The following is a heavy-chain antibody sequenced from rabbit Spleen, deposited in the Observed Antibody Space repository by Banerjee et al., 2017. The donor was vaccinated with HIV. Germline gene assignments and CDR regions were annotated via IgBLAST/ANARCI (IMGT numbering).Heavy chain of an antibody. CDR2: INATTGKA. D-gene: IGHD4-1*01. CDR1: GFSFSNKAV. V-gene: IGHV1S45*01. Sequence: QEQLEESGGGLVQPEGSLTLTCTASGFSFSNKAVMCWVRQAPGKGLEWIACINATTGKAVYATWAKGRFTISKTSSTTVTLQMTSLTAADTATYFCARELYSGSGWALNLWGPGTLVTVS. J-gene: IGHJ4*01. CDR3: ARELYSGSGWALNL.